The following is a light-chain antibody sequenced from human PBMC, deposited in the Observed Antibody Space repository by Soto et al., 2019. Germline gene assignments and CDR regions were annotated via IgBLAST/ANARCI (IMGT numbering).Light chain of an antibody. CDR2: GAS. CDR1: ETVSSNY. Sequence: VLTQSPGTLSLSPGERATLSCRASETVSSNYLAWYQQKPGQAPRLVIYGASNSATGIPDRFSGSGSGTDFTLTISRLEPEDFALYYCQQYGSSPPWTFGQGTKVDIK. J-gene: IGKJ1*01. CDR3: QQYGSSPPWT. V-gene: IGKV3-20*01.